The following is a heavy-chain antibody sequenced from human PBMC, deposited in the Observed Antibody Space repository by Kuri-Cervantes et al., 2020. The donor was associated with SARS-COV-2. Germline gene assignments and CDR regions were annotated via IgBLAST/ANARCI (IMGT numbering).Heavy chain of an antibody. CDR1: GFTFSSYG. CDR3: AKVSGSSWPLDFDY. J-gene: IGHJ4*02. CDR2: IRYDGSNK. D-gene: IGHD6-13*01. V-gene: IGHV3-30*02. Sequence: GESLKISCAASGFTFSSYGMHWVRQAPGKGLEWVAFIRYDGSNKYYADSVKGRFTISRDNAKNSLYLQTNSLRAEDTAVYYCAKVSGSSWPLDFDYWGQGTLVTVSS.